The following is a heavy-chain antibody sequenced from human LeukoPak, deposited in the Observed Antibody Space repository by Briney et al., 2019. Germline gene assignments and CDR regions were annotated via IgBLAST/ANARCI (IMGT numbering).Heavy chain of an antibody. CDR3: ARWDCSSTSCYYHYYMDV. V-gene: IGHV1-18*01. J-gene: IGHJ6*03. D-gene: IGHD2-2*01. CDR1: GYTFTNYG. Sequence: ASVKVSCKASGYTFTNYGISWVRQAPGQGLEWMRWISTYNGNTNYAQKLQGRVTMTTDTSTSTAYMELRSLRSDDTAVYYCARWDCSSTSCYYHYYMDVWGRGTTVTVSS. CDR2: ISTYNGNT.